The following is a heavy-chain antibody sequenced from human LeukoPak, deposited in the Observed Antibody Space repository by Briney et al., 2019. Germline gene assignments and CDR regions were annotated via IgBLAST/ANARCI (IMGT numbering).Heavy chain of an antibody. CDR1: GYTFTSYY. V-gene: IGHV1-46*01. D-gene: IGHD3-10*01. J-gene: IGHJ4*02. Sequence: ASVKVSCTASGYTFTSYYIHWVRQAPGQELEWMGIINPSSGSISYAQKFQGRVTMTRDTSTSTVYMELSSLRSEDAAVYYCARVRGEKGSEFDYWGQGTLVTFSS. CDR2: INPSSGSI. CDR3: ARVRGEKGSEFDY.